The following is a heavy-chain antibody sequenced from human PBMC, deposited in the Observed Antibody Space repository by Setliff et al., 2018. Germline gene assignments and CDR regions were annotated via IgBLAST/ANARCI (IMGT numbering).Heavy chain of an antibody. V-gene: IGHV4-59*01. J-gene: IGHJ6*03. CDR1: GFTFSDYY. D-gene: IGHD4-4*01. CDR3: ARDGVSYSNSLPRYYYHYMDV. CDR2: IYYSGST. Sequence: GSLRLSCAASGFTFSDYYMSWIRQPPGKGLEWIAYIYYSGSTNYNPSLKSRVTISVDTSKNQFSLKLSSVTAADTAVYYCARDGVSYSNSLPRYYYHYMDVWGKGTTVTVSS.